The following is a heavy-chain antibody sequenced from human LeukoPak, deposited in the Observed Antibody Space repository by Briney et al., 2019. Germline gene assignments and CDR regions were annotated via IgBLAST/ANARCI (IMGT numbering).Heavy chain of an antibody. Sequence: SETLSLTCTVSGGSISSHYWSWIRQPPGKGLEWSGYIYYSGSTNYNPSLKSRVTISVDTSKNQFSLKLSSVTAADTAVYYCARGGDGYLDYWGQGTLVTVSS. CDR1: GGSISSHY. V-gene: IGHV4-59*11. D-gene: IGHD5-24*01. J-gene: IGHJ4*02. CDR3: ARGGDGYLDY. CDR2: IYYSGST.